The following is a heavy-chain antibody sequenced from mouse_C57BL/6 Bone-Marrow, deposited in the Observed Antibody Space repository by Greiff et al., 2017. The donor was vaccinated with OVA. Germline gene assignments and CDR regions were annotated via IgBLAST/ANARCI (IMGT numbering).Heavy chain of an antibody. D-gene: IGHD1-1*01. CDR3: ARYYYGSSFDY. CDR2: IRNKANGYTT. V-gene: IGHV7-3*01. CDR1: GFTFTDYY. J-gene: IGHJ2*01. Sequence: EVKLMESGGGLVQPGGSLSLSCAASGFTFTDYYMSWVRQLPGKALEWLGFIRNKANGYTTEYSASVKGRFTISRDNSQSILYLQMNALRAEDSATYYCARYYYGSSFDYWGQGTTLTVSS.